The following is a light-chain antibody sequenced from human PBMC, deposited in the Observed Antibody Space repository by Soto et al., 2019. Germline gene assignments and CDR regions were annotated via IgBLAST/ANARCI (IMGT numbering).Light chain of an antibody. CDR3: QQYGISPWT. J-gene: IGKJ1*01. CDR2: GAS. V-gene: IGKV3-20*01. CDR1: QSVSSY. Sequence: EIVLTKSPATLSLSKGERATLSCRASQSVSSYLAWYQQKPGQAPRLLIYGASSRATGIPDRFSGSGSGTDFTLTISRLEPEDFAVYYCQQYGISPWTFGQGTKVDIK.